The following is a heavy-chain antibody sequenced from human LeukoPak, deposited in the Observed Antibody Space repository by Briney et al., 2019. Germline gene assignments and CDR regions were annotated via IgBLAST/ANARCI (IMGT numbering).Heavy chain of an antibody. D-gene: IGHD6-19*01. CDR1: GFTFTTYW. CDR3: ARVGSGWYGKGYMDV. J-gene: IGHJ6*03. Sequence: GGSLRLSCAASGFTFTTYWMSWVRQAPGKGLEWVANIQQDGTEKYYVDSVKGRFTISRDNAKNSLYLQMNSLRAEDTAVYYCARVGSGWYGKGYMDVWGKGTTVTISS. CDR2: IQQDGTEK. V-gene: IGHV3-7*01.